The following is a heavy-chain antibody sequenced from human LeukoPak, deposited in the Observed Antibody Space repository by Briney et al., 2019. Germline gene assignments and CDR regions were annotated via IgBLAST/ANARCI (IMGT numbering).Heavy chain of an antibody. CDR2: INPNSGGT. CDR3: ARSARGYSHDAFDI. CDR1: GYTFTGYY. Sequence: ASVKVSCKASGYTFTGYYMHWVRQAPGQGLEWMGWINPNSGGTNYAQKFQGRVTMTRDTSISTAYMELSRLRSDDTAVYYCARSARGYSHDAFDIWGQGTMVTVSS. V-gene: IGHV1-2*02. J-gene: IGHJ3*02. D-gene: IGHD5-18*01.